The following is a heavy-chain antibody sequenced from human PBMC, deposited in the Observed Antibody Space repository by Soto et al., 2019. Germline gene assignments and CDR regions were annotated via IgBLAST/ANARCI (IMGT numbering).Heavy chain of an antibody. J-gene: IGHJ6*02. CDR2: TYYRSKWYN. V-gene: IGHV6-1*01. CDR3: ARGAHYFNGMDV. CDR1: GDSVSSNIAS. Sequence: QGQLQQSGPGLVKPSQTLSLTCAISGDSVSSNIASWNWIRQSPSRCIEWLGRTYYRSKWYNEYEVSVKSRMTINPDTSKHQFSLQLNSVTPADTAVYYCARGAHYFNGMDVWGQGTTVTVSS. D-gene: IGHD3-10*01.